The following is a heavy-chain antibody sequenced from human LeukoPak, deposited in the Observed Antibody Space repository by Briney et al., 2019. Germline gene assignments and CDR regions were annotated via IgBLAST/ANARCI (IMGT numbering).Heavy chain of an antibody. CDR3: ASVAHQNYYYYGMDV. CDR1: GGTFSSYA. V-gene: IGHV1-69*04. Sequence: ASVKVSCKASGGTFSSYAISWVRQAPGQGLEWMGRIIPIFGIANYSQKFQGRVTITADKSTSTAYMELSSLRSEDTAVYYCASVAHQNYYYYGMDVWGQGTTVTVSS. D-gene: IGHD6-19*01. CDR2: IIPIFGIA. J-gene: IGHJ6*02.